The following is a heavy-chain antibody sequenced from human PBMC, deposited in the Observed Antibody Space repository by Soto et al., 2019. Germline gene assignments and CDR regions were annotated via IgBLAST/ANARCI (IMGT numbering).Heavy chain of an antibody. V-gene: IGHV3-9*01. CDR2: ISWNSGRL. CDR3: TKARIWGGDGYNSYNYYAMDV. CDR1: GFTFDDYA. D-gene: IGHD3-16*01. Sequence: EMQLVESGGGLVQPGMSLRLSCAASGFTFDDYAMYWVRQVPGKGLEWVSGISWNSGRLGYADSVKGRFTISRDNAKNARNLQMNSLRPEDTALYYYTKARIWGGDGYNSYNYYAMDVWGQGTTVTVSS. J-gene: IGHJ6*02.